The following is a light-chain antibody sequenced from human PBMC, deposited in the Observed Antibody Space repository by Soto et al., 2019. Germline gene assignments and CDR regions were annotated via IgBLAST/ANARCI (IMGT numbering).Light chain of an antibody. Sequence: QAVLTQPPSVSGAPGQRVTIPCTGSSSNIGAGYDVHWYQQVPGTAPKLLIYGNNNRPSGVPDRFSGSKSGTSASLAITGLQAADEADYYCQSYDSSLRASVFCGGTKLTVL. CDR1: SSNIGAGYD. V-gene: IGLV1-40*01. CDR3: QSYDSSLRASV. CDR2: GNN. J-gene: IGLJ2*01.